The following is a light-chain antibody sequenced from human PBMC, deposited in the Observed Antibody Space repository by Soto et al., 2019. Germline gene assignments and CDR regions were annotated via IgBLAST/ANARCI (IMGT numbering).Light chain of an antibody. CDR2: GSS. V-gene: IGKV3-20*01. CDR1: QSVRSSF. CDR3: QQYSSSPLT. J-gene: IGKJ4*01. Sequence: EIVLTQSPVTLSLSPGERATPSCRASQSVRSSFLAWYQQKSGQPPRLLIYGSSSRATGIPDRFSGSGSGTDFTLTISRLEPEDFAVYYCQQYSSSPLTFGGGTKVDIK.